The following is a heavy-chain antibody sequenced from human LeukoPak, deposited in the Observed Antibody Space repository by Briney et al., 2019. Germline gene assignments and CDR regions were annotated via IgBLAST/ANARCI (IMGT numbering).Heavy chain of an antibody. D-gene: IGHD3-22*01. V-gene: IGHV3-30*15. CDR3: ARDSYENSFDY. Sequence: GRSLRLSCAASGFTLSGYAMDWVRQAPGKGLEWLGVISYDGSNQYYADSVKGRFTISRDNSKDTLYLQMSSLRAEDTAVYYCARDSYENSFDYWGQGTLVTVSS. CDR1: GFTLSGYA. J-gene: IGHJ4*02. CDR2: ISYDGSNQ.